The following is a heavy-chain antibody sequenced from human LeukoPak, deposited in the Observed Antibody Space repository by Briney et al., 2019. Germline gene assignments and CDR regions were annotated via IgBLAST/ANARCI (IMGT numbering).Heavy chain of an antibody. D-gene: IGHD6-19*01. CDR1: GFTFSSNW. J-gene: IGHJ4*02. CDR3: ARETPAVAGAFDY. Sequence: GGSLRLSCATSGFTFSSNWMSWVRHVPGRGLDWVANIKPDGSAQYYAASVKGRFTISRDNAKNSLYLQMNSLRAEDTAVYYCARETPAVAGAFDYWGQGTLVTVSS. V-gene: IGHV3-7*01. CDR2: IKPDGSAQ.